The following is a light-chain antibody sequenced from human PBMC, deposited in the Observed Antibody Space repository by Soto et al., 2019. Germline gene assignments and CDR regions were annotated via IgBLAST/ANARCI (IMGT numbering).Light chain of an antibody. CDR2: AAS. CDR1: QSITTY. V-gene: IGKV1-39*01. Sequence: DIQMTQSPSSLSASIGDRVTITCRASQSITTYLNWYQQKPGKAPKLLIYAASTLQSGVPSRFSGSGSGTDFTLTISSLQPEDFAAYYCLQTYSTPRTFGQGTKLEIK. J-gene: IGKJ2*01. CDR3: LQTYSTPRT.